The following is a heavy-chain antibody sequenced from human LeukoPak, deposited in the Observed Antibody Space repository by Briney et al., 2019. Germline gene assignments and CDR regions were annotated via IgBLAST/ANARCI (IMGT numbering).Heavy chain of an antibody. V-gene: IGHV1-2*02. Sequence: ASVKVSCKASGYTFTGYYMHWVRQAPGQGLEWMGWINPNSGGTNYAQEFQGRVTMTRDTSISTAYMELSRLRSDDTAVYYCARDRGSGYWADHWGQGTLVTVSS. D-gene: IGHD3-22*01. CDR1: GYTFTGYY. CDR2: INPNSGGT. CDR3: ARDRGSGYWADH. J-gene: IGHJ4*02.